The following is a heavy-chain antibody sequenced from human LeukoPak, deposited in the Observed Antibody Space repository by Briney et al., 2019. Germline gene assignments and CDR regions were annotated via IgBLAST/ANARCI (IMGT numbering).Heavy chain of an antibody. CDR3: AKDQYSAEGASDY. Sequence: GGSLRLPCAASGFTFSSYGMHWARQAPGKGLDWVAVILHDGSNKYYADSVKGRFTISRDNSKNTLYLQMNSLRAEDTAVYYCAKDQYSAEGASDYWGQGTLVTVSS. CDR2: ILHDGSNK. J-gene: IGHJ4*02. V-gene: IGHV3-30*18. D-gene: IGHD5-12*01. CDR1: GFTFSSYG.